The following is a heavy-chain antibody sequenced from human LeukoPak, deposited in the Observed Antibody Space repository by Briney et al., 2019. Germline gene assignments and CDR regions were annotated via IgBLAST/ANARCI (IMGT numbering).Heavy chain of an antibody. V-gene: IGHV4-39*01. CDR2: VFHSGST. CDR3: ARQIVGTSWNYYYSYIDV. CDR1: GGSISSSLYH. D-gene: IGHD1-1*01. J-gene: IGHJ6*03. Sequence: PSETLSLTCSVSGGSISSSLYHWGWLRQPPGKGLEWIGNVFHSGSTYSSPSLQSRVAFSVDTSKNQFSLKLTSVTATDTAVYYCARQIVGTSWNYYYSYIDVWGKGTSVSVSS.